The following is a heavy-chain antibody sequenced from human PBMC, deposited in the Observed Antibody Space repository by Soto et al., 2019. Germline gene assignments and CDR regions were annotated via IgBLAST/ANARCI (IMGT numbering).Heavy chain of an antibody. Sequence: QVQLVESGGGLVKPGGSRRLSCAASGFTFSDYYRSWIRQAPGKGLEGVSYISSSSSYTNYADSVKGRFTISRDNAKNSLYLQMNSLRAEDTAVYYCARVQVAARRAYYFDYWGQGTLVTVSS. CDR3: ARVQVAARRAYYFDY. CDR2: ISSSSSYT. CDR1: GFTFSDYY. J-gene: IGHJ4*02. V-gene: IGHV3-11*06. D-gene: IGHD6-6*01.